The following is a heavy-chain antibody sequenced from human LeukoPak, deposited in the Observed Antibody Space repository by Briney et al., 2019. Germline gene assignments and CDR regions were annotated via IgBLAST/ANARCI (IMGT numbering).Heavy chain of an antibody. CDR2: ISGSGGST. D-gene: IGHD3-10*01. CDR1: GFTFSSYA. CDR3: AKDYFGSGSPFDY. V-gene: IGHV3-23*01. J-gene: IGHJ4*02. Sequence: PGGSLRLSCAASGFTFSSYAMSWVRQAPGKGLEWVSAISGSGGSTYYAGSVKGRFTISRDNSKNTLYLQMNSLRAEGTAVYYCAKDYFGSGSPFDYWGQRILVTVSS.